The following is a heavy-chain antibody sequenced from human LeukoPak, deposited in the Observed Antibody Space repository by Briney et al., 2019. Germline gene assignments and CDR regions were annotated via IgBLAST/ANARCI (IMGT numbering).Heavy chain of an antibody. CDR1: GYTFTSYG. CDR3: ARVARYCSGGSCYPSYWYFDL. CDR2: ISAYNGNT. D-gene: IGHD2-15*01. J-gene: IGHJ2*01. V-gene: IGHV1-18*01. Sequence: ASVKVSCKASGYTFTSYGISWVRQAPGQGLEWMGWISAYNGNTNYAQKLQGRVTMTTDTSTSTAYMELRSLRSDDTAVYYCARVARYCSGGSCYPSYWYFDLWGRGTLVTVSS.